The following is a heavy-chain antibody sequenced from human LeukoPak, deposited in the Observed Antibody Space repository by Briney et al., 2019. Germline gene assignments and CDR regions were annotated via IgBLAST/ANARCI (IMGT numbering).Heavy chain of an antibody. D-gene: IGHD3-22*01. CDR3: AKDDYYDSSGDPNWFDP. J-gene: IGHJ5*02. V-gene: IGHV1-69*13. Sequence: SVKVSCKASGGTFSSYAISWVRQAPGQGLEWMGGIIPIFGTANYAQKFQGRVTITADESTSTAYMELSSLRAEDTAVYFCAKDDYYDSSGDPNWFDPWGQGTLVTVSS. CDR2: IIPIFGTA. CDR1: GGTFSSYA.